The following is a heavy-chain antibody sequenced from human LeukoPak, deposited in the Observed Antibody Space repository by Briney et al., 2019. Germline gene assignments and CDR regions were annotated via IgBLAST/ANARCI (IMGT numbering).Heavy chain of an antibody. CDR2: IDNDGSDG. V-gene: IGHV3-74*01. CDR3: ARGGYHHGFDI. Sequence: GGSLRLSCAASGFTFRNYWIHWVRQAPGKGLVWISRIDNDGSDGIYADSVKGRFTISRDNAKNTLYLQMNSLRAEDTAVYYCARGGYHHGFDIWGQGTMVTVSS. CDR1: GFTFRNYW. D-gene: IGHD5-18*01. J-gene: IGHJ3*02.